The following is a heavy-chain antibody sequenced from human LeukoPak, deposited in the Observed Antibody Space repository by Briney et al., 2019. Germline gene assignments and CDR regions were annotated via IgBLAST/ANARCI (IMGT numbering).Heavy chain of an antibody. J-gene: IGHJ6*04. CDR1: GFTLSSYS. V-gene: IGHV3-64*01. Sequence: GGSLRLSCAASGFTLSSYSMHWVRQAPGKGLEFVSAISKNGRNTYYGNSMKGRFTISRDNAKNSLYLQMNSLRAEDTAVYYCAELGITMIGGVWGKGTTVTISS. D-gene: IGHD3-10*02. CDR3: AELGITMIGGV. CDR2: ISKNGRNT.